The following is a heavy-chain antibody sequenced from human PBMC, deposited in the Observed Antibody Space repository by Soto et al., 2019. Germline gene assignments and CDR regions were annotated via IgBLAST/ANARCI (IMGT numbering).Heavy chain of an antibody. CDR2: IYYRANP. CDR3: ARHYGDGYDYVDY. CDR1: GWSINTYY. Sequence: SETLSLTCTVSGWSINTYYWSWIRQPPGKGLEWIGYIYYRANPNYNPSLKSRVTISQDTSRNQFSLKLSSVTAADTAVYYCARHYGDGYDYVDYWGQGTLVTVSS. V-gene: IGHV4-59*08. J-gene: IGHJ4*02. D-gene: IGHD5-12*01.